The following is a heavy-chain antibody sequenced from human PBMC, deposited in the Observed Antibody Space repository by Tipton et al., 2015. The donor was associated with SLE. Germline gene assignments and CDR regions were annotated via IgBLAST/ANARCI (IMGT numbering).Heavy chain of an antibody. Sequence: TLSLTCTVSGDSVSNSDYYWGWIRQPQGQGLEWIASIYSSGNTYYNSSLKSRVTISVDTSKNQFSLKLSSVTAADTAVYYCASLYGSGSYAGGMDVWGQGTTVTVSS. CDR2: IYSSGNT. CDR1: GDSVSNSDYY. J-gene: IGHJ6*02. D-gene: IGHD3-10*01. CDR3: ASLYGSGSYAGGMDV. V-gene: IGHV4-39*07.